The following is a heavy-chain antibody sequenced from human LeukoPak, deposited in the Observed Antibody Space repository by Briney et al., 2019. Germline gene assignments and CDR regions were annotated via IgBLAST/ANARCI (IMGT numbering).Heavy chain of an antibody. CDR1: GFTFSSYW. CDR3: ARDGAGSGWYY. CDR2: IKQDGSEK. J-gene: IGHJ4*02. Sequence: GGSLRLSCAASGFTFSSYWMSWVRQAPGKGLEWVANIKQDGSEKHYVDSVRGRFTISRDNAKNSLYLQMNSLRVEDTAVYYCARDGAGSGWYYWGQGILVTVSS. D-gene: IGHD6-19*01. V-gene: IGHV3-7*01.